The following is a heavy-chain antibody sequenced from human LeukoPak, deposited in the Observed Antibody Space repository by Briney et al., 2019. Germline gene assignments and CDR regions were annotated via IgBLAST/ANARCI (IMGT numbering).Heavy chain of an antibody. D-gene: IGHD1-26*01. CDR2: INPRSGGI. Sequence: ASVRVSCKTSGYTFTDYYIHWVRQAPGQRLEWMGRINPRSGGINYAQKFQGRVTMTRDTAISTAYMDLSGPRSDDTAVYYCAREAGGSDTYYLDYWGQGVLVTVSS. V-gene: IGHV1-2*06. CDR1: GYTFTDYY. J-gene: IGHJ4*02. CDR3: AREAGGSDTYYLDY.